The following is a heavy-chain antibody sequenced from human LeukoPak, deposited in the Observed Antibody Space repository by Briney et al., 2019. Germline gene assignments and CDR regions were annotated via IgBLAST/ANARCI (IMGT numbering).Heavy chain of an antibody. J-gene: IGHJ6*03. CDR3: ARTAEYCSGGSCYVHYYYMDV. V-gene: IGHV4-4*09. Sequence: SETLSLTCTVSGGSISSYYWSCIRQPPGKGLEWIGYIYTSGSTNYNPSLKSRVTISVDTSKNQFSLKLSSVTAADTAVYYCARTAEYCSGGSCYVHYYYMDVWGKGTTVTVSS. CDR1: GGSISSYY. CDR2: IYTSGST. D-gene: IGHD2-15*01.